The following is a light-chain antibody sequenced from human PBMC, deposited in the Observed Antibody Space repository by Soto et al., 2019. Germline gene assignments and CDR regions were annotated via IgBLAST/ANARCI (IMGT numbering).Light chain of an antibody. Sequence: EIVLTQSPATLSLSPGERATLSCRASQSVTNYLAWYQQKPGQAPRLLIYDASNRATGVPARFSGSGSGTDFTLTIGSLEPEDFAVYYCQQRSSWYSFGQGTKLEIK. J-gene: IGKJ2*03. CDR2: DAS. V-gene: IGKV3-11*01. CDR1: QSVTNY. CDR3: QQRSSWYS.